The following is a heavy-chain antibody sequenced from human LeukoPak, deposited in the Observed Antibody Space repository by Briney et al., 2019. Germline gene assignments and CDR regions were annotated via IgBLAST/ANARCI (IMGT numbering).Heavy chain of an antibody. J-gene: IGHJ4*02. CDR3: ASAHSGY. CDR1: GGSISSSSYY. V-gene: IGHV4-39*07. Sequence: SETLSLTCTVSGGSISSSSYYWGWIRQPPGKGLEWIGSIYYSRSTYYNPSLKSRVTISVDTSKNQFSLKLSSVTAADTAVYYCASAHSGYWGQGTLVTVSS. CDR2: IYYSRST.